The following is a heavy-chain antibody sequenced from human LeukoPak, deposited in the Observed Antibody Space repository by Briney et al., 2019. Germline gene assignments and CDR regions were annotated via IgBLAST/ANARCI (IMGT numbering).Heavy chain of an antibody. CDR2: ISAYNGNT. J-gene: IGHJ4*02. D-gene: IGHD2-21*02. Sequence: ASVKVSCKASGYTFTSYGISWVRQAPGQGLEWMGWISAYNGNTNYAQKLQGRVTMTTDTSTSTAYMELRSLRSDDTAVYYCARGAYCGGDCYSGQPSFDYWGQGTLVTVSS. CDR1: GYTFTSYG. CDR3: ARGAYCGGDCYSGQPSFDY. V-gene: IGHV1-18*01.